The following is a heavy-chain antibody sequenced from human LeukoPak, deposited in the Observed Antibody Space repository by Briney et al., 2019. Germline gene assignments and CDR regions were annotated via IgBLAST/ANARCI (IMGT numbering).Heavy chain of an antibody. CDR2: IYYSGST. CDR3: ARNSGSGWSYYMDV. Sequence: SETLSLTCTVSGGSISSSSYYWGWIRQPPGKGLEWIGSIYYSGSTYYNPSLKSRVTISVDTSKNQFSLKLSSVTAADTAVYYCARNSGSGWSYYMDVWGKGTTVTISS. D-gene: IGHD6-19*01. J-gene: IGHJ6*03. CDR1: GGSISSSSYY. V-gene: IGHV4-39*07.